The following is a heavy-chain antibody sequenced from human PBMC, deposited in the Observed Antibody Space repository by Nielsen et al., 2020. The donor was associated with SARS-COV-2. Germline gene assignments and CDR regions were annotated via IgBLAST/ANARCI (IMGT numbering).Heavy chain of an antibody. CDR3: ARESPGDGWFDP. CDR1: GGSISSYY. D-gene: IGHD3-16*01. CDR2: IYYSGST. Sequence: SETLSLTCTVSGGSISSYYWSWIRQPSGKGLEWIGYIYYSGSTNYNPSLKSRVTISVDTSKNQFSLKLSSVTAADTAVYYCARESPGDGWFDPWGQGTLVTVSS. V-gene: IGHV4-59*01. J-gene: IGHJ5*02.